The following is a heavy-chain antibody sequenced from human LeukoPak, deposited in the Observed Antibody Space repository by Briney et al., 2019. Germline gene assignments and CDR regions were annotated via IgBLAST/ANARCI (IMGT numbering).Heavy chain of an antibody. Sequence: ASVKVSCKVSGYNFTSYGISWVRRARGQGIEWMGWINPNSGGTNYAQKFQGRVTMTRDTSISTAYMELSRLRSDDTSVYYCARGYFGGGNYVWYDPGGEGTPVTVSS. CDR1: GYNFTSYG. V-gene: IGHV1-2*02. D-gene: IGHD3-16*01. CDR2: INPNSGGT. J-gene: IGHJ5*02. CDR3: ARGYFGGGNYVWYDP.